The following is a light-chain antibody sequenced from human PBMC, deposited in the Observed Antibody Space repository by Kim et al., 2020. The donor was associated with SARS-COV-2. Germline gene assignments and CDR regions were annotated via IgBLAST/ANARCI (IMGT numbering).Light chain of an antibody. CDR1: KLGDKY. CDR3: QAWDSGVV. CDR2: QDS. J-gene: IGLJ2*01. Sequence: SVSPGQTASITCSGDKLGDKYACWYQQKPGQSPVLVIYQDSKRPSGIPERFSGSNSGNTATLTISGTQAMDEADYYCQAWDSGVVFGGGTKLTVL. V-gene: IGLV3-1*01.